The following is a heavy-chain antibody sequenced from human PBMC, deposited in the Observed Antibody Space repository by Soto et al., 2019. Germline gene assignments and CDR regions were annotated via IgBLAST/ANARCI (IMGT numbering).Heavy chain of an antibody. V-gene: IGHV4-59*08. D-gene: IGHD5-12*01. Sequence: SETLSLTCTVSGGSISSYYWSWIRQPPGKGLEWIGYIYYSGSTNYNPSLKSRVTISVDTSKNQFSLKLSSVTAADTAVYYCASNSGYDFPFDYWGQGTLVTVSS. J-gene: IGHJ4*02. CDR1: GGSISSYY. CDR2: IYYSGST. CDR3: ASNSGYDFPFDY.